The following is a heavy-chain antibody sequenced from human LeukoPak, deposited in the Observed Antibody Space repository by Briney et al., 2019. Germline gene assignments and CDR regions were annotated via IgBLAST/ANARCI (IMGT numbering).Heavy chain of an antibody. CDR3: ARVRVSGWYRTYYNFDY. CDR1: GYTLTGYY. V-gene: IGHV1-2*02. CDR2: IEPNSGGT. Sequence: ASVKVSCKASGYTLTGYYMQWVRQAPGQGLEWMGWIEPNSGGTNYAQKLQGRVTMTTDTSTSTAYMELRSLRSDDTAVYYCARVRVSGWYRTYYNFDYWGQGTLVTVSS. D-gene: IGHD6-19*01. J-gene: IGHJ4*02.